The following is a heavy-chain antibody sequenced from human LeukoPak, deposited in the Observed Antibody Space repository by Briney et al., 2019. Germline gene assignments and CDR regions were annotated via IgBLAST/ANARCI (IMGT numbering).Heavy chain of an antibody. D-gene: IGHD3-9*01. CDR1: GFTFSSYA. CDR2: ISGSGGST. CDR3: AKDRSHFDARDAFDI. J-gene: IGHJ3*02. Sequence: AGGSLRLSCAASGFTFSSYAMSWVRQAPGKGLEWVSAISGSGGSTYYADSVKGRFTISRDNSKNTLYLQMNSLRAEDTAVYYCAKDRSHFDARDAFDIWGQGTMVTVSS. V-gene: IGHV3-23*01.